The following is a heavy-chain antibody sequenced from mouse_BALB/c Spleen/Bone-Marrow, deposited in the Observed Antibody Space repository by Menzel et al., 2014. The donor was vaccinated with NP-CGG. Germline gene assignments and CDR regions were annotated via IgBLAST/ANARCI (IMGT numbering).Heavy chain of an antibody. V-gene: IGHV2-9*02. CDR1: GFSLTSYG. Sequence: QVQLQQSGPGLVSPSQSLSITCTVSGFSLTSYGVHWVRQPPGKGLEWLGVIWACGSTNYNSARMSRLSISKDNSKSXVFLKMNSLQTDDTAMYYCASPIYYDYPLFAYWGQGTLVTVSA. J-gene: IGHJ3*01. CDR2: IWACGST. CDR3: ASPIYYDYPLFAY. D-gene: IGHD2-4*01.